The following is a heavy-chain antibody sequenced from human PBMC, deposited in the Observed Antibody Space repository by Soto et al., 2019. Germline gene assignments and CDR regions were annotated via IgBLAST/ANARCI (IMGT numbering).Heavy chain of an antibody. CDR1: DGSNKQNYDC. CDR3: ARGLSSDKVDA. V-gene: IGHV4-30-4*01. D-gene: IGHD3-10*01. CDR2: IYDSGST. Sequence: SETLSLTYSASDGSNKQNYDCWSWLSQPPANGLERIGHIYDSGSTYSNPSLRSRVTISVDTSKNQFSLKLSAVTAADTAIYYCARGLSSDKVDAWGQGTLVA. J-gene: IGHJ5*02.